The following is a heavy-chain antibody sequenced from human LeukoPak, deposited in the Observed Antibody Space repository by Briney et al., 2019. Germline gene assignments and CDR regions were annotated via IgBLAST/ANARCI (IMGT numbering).Heavy chain of an antibody. D-gene: IGHD6-19*01. Sequence: SETLSLTCTVSGGSISSYYWSWIRQPPGEGLEWIGYIYYSGSTNYNPSLRSRVTISVDTSKNQFSLKLSSVTAADTAVYYCARLTSGWNGFDYWGQGTLVTVSS. CDR3: ARLTSGWNGFDY. J-gene: IGHJ4*02. V-gene: IGHV4-59*08. CDR1: GGSISSYY. CDR2: IYYSGST.